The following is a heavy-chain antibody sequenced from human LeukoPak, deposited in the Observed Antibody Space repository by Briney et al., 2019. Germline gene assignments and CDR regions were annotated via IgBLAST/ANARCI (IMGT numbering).Heavy chain of an antibody. CDR2: IYPADSDT. D-gene: IGHD3-9*01. J-gene: IGHJ5*02. CDR1: GYSFTTYW. V-gene: IGHV5-51*01. CDR3: ARHLSNLLDP. Sequence: GESLEISCKGSGYSFTTYWIGWVRQMPGKGLEWMGVIYPADSDTKYSPSIQGQVTISADKSISTAYLQWSSLKVSDTAMYYCARHLSNLLDPWSQGTLVTVSS.